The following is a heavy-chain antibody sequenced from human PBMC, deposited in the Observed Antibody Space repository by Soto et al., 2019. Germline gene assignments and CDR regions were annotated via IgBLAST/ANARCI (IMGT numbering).Heavy chain of an antibody. CDR3: AGQTYYYDSSGYWGRDY. Sequence: SETLSLTCTVSGGSISSSSYYWGWIRQPPGKGLEWIGSIYYSGSTYYNPSLKSRVTISVDTSRNQFSLKLSSVTAADTAVYYCAGQTYYYDSSGYWGRDYWGQGTLVTVSS. CDR2: IYYSGST. V-gene: IGHV4-39*01. D-gene: IGHD3-22*01. CDR1: GGSISSSSYY. J-gene: IGHJ4*02.